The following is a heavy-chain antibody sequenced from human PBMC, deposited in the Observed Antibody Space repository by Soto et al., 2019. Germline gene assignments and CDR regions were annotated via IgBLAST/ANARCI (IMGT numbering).Heavy chain of an antibody. Sequence: QVQLQESGPGLVKPSETLSLTCTVSGGSISSYYWSWIRQPPGKGLEWIGYIYYSGSTNYNPSLKSRVTISVDTSKNQFSLKLSSVTAADTAVYYCARALYYYDSSGYYYENHYYGMDVWGQGTTVTVSS. CDR1: GGSISSYY. CDR2: IYYSGST. V-gene: IGHV4-59*01. D-gene: IGHD3-22*01. J-gene: IGHJ6*02. CDR3: ARALYYYDSSGYYYENHYYGMDV.